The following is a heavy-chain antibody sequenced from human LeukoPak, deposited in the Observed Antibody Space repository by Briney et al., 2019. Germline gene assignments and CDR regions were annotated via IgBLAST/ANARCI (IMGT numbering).Heavy chain of an antibody. Sequence: GGSLRLSCAASRFTFDDYTMHWVRQAPGKGLEWVSLISWDGGSTYYADSVKGRFTISRDNAKNSLYLQMNSLRADDTAVYYCARGPPLFDPWGQGALVTVSS. CDR3: ARGPPLFDP. CDR1: RFTFDDYT. V-gene: IGHV3-43*01. J-gene: IGHJ5*02. CDR2: ISWDGGST.